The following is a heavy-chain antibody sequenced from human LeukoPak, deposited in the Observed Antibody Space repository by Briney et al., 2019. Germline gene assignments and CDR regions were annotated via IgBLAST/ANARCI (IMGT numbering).Heavy chain of an antibody. V-gene: IGHV3-48*03. Sequence: GGSLRLSCAASGFTFSSYEMNWVRQAPGKGLEWVSYISSSGSTIYYADSVKGRFTISRDNAKNSLYLQMNSLRAEDTAVYYCARIYSYGFLSYYYMDVWGKGTTVTISS. CDR2: ISSSGSTI. CDR3: ARIYSYGFLSYYYMDV. D-gene: IGHD5-18*01. J-gene: IGHJ6*03. CDR1: GFTFSSYE.